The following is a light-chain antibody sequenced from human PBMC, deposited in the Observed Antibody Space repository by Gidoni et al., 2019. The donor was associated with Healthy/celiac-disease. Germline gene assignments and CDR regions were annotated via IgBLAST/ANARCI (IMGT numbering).Light chain of an antibody. V-gene: IGKV1-39*01. CDR2: AAS. CDR1: QSISSY. CDR3: QQSYSTPWT. Sequence: TQITQPPSSLSASVGDRVTITCRASQSISSYLNWYQQKPGKAPKLLIYAASSLQSGVPSRFSGSGSGTDFTLTISSLQPEDFATYYCQQSYSTPWTFGQGTKVEIK. J-gene: IGKJ1*01.